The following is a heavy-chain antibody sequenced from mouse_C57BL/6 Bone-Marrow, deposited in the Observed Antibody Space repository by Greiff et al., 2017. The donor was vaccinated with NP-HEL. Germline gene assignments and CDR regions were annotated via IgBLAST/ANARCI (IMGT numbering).Heavy chain of an antibody. CDR3: ASLYYGNFYAMDY. Sequence: EVKLMESGGGLVKPGGSLKLSCAASGFTFSSYTMSWVRQTPEKRLEWVATISGGGGNTYYPDSVKGRFTISRDNAKNTLYLQMSSLRSEDTALYYCASLYYGNFYAMDYWGQGTSVTVSS. V-gene: IGHV5-9*01. D-gene: IGHD2-1*01. CDR1: GFTFSSYT. CDR2: ISGGGGNT. J-gene: IGHJ4*01.